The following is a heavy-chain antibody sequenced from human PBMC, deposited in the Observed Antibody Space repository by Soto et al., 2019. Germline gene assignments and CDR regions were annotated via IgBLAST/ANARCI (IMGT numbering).Heavy chain of an antibody. CDR2: INTDGGST. Sequence: GGSLRLSCAVSGFTFSSFWMHWVRQAPGEGLVWVSRINTDGGSTSYADSVKGRFTISRDNAKNTLYLQMNSLRVEDTAMYYCAKRGVDTFGLSYWGQGTLVTVSS. V-gene: IGHV3-74*01. D-gene: IGHD3-10*01. J-gene: IGHJ4*02. CDR1: GFTFSSFW. CDR3: AKRGVDTFGLSY.